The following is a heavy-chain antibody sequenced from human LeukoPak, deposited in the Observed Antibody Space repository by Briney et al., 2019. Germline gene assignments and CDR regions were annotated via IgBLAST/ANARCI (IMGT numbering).Heavy chain of an antibody. CDR1: GFTFGSYA. D-gene: IGHD1-26*01. CDR3: AKRGATGLSSYYFDY. CDR2: ISDSGVNT. Sequence: PGGSLRLSCAASGFTFGSYAMTWVRQAPGKGLEWVSSISDSGVNTYYPDSVKGRSTISRDNSKNTLYLQMNSLRAEDTAVYYCAKRGATGLSSYYFDYWGQGTLVTVSS. V-gene: IGHV3-23*01. J-gene: IGHJ4*02.